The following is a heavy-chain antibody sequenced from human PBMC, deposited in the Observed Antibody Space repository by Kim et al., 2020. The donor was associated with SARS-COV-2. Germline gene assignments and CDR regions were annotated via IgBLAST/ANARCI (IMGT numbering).Heavy chain of an antibody. V-gene: IGHV3-74*01. D-gene: IGHD6-19*01. CDR1: GFTFSTYW. CDR3: ARRLGEVNAVDRHFDS. Sequence: GGSLRLSCAASGFTFSTYWMHWVRQAPGKGLMWVSRMNGDGSRIDYADSVKGRFTISRDNARSTLYLQMNNLRAEDTAVYFCARRLGEVNAVDRHFDSWGRGTLVTVSS. CDR2: MNGDGSRI. J-gene: IGHJ4*02.